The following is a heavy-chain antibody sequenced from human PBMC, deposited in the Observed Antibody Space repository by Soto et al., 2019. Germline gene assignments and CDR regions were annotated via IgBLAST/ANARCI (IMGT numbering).Heavy chain of an antibody. V-gene: IGHV3-33*01. J-gene: IGHJ4*02. CDR2: IWDDGSNK. CDR3: ARDWARGNSGYVEY. Sequence: QVQLVESGGGVGQPGRSLRLSCAASGFTFSSYGMHWFRQAPGKGLEWVAVIWDDGSNKYYVDSVKGRFIISRDNSKNTVYLEMNNRSVEDTAVYHCARDWARGNSGYVEYWGQGTLVMVSS. D-gene: IGHD5-12*01. CDR1: GFTFSSYG.